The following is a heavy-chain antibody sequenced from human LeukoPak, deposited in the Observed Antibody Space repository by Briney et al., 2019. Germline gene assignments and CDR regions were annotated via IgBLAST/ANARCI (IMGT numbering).Heavy chain of an antibody. J-gene: IGHJ4*02. Sequence: SETLSLTCDVSDYSISNDNYWGWIRQPPGKGLEWIASISYGGSTHYNASLKSRVTISVETSKSQFSLNLDSVTAADTAVYYCARGPSIRYYDGSGYYYFDYWGQGALVTAST. CDR1: DYSISNDNY. CDR2: ISYGGST. V-gene: IGHV4-38-2*01. CDR3: ARGPSIRYYDGSGYYYFDY. D-gene: IGHD3-22*01.